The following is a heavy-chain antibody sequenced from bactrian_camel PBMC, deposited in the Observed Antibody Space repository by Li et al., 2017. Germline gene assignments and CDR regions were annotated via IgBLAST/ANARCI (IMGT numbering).Heavy chain of an antibody. CDR3: MTTPEAGTGLVCVIG. D-gene: IGHD5*01. J-gene: IGHJ4*01. V-gene: IGHV3S53*01. CDR2: LDNIGST. CDR1: GHRYSTYC. Sequence: VQLVESGGGSVQAGGSLRLSCAVSGHRYSTYCMGWFRQAPGKEREAVAALDNIGSTSYADAVKGRFTISKDRAEDTVYLQMDSVKPEDTAMYTCMTTPEAGTGLVCVIGRGPGTQVTVS.